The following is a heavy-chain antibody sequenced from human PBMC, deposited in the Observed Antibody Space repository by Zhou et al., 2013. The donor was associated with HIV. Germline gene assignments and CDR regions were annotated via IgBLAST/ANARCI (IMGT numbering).Heavy chain of an antibody. Sequence: QVHLVQSGAEVKKPGSSVKVSCKTSGAPFSSFAFNWMRQAPGQGLEWVGGIIPILGTPNYAQKFLGRVAISADEPSATVYLELSGLRSGDTAVYYCARDEMATPLGYYYMDVWGKGTTVTVSS. J-gene: IGHJ6*03. CDR2: IIPILGTP. V-gene: IGHV1-69*11. CDR3: ARDEMATPLGYYYMDV. D-gene: IGHD5-12*01. CDR1: GAPFSSFA.